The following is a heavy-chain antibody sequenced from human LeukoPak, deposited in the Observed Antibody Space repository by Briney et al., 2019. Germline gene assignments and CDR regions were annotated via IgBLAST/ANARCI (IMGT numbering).Heavy chain of an antibody. D-gene: IGHD3-3*01. CDR2: ISGSSNTI. CDR3: ASGGSVFGVVILYYFDN. J-gene: IGHJ4*02. V-gene: IGHV3-48*02. CDR1: GVTFSSYS. Sequence: GGSLRLSCATSGVTFSSYSMNWVRQAPGKGLEWVSYISGSSNTIYYADSVKGRFTISRDNAKNSLYLQMNSLRDEDTAVYYCASGGSVFGVVILYYFDNWGQGSLVTVSS.